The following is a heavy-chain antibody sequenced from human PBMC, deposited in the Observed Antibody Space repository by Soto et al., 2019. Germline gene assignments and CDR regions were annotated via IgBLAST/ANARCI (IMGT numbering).Heavy chain of an antibody. CDR3: AHRKHGSGSSYYYYYYMDV. D-gene: IGHD3-10*01. CDR1: GFSLSPSGVG. CDR2: IYWDDDK. V-gene: IGHV2-5*02. Sequence: SGPTLVNPTPTLTLTCTFSGFSLSPSGVGVGWIRQPPGKALEWLALIYWDDDKRYSPSLKSRLTITKDTSKNQVVLTMTNMDPVDTATYYCAHRKHGSGSSYYYYYYMDVWGKGTTVTVSS. J-gene: IGHJ6*03.